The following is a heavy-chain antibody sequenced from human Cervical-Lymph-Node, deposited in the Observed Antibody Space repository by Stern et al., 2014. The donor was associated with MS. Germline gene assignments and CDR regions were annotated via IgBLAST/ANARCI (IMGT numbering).Heavy chain of an antibody. D-gene: IGHD1-14*01. J-gene: IGHJ6*02. CDR1: GFSFDEYN. CDR2: ISWNSDNI. CDR3: ASNPFSYYGLDV. Sequence: EVQLLESGGGLVQPGRSLRISCVASGFSFDEYNMHWVRQAPGQGLELVSGISWNSDNIGYAASVKGRFTISRDKAKSSLYLQMDSLRAEDTALYYCASNPFSYYGLDVWGQGTTVTVSS. V-gene: IGHV3-9*01.